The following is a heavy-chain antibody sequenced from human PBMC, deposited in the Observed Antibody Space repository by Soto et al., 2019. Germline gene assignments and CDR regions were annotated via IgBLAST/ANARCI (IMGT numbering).Heavy chain of an antibody. CDR2: ISSSSSYI. Sequence: GGSLRLSCAASGFTFSSYSMNWVRQAPGKGLEWVSSISSSSSYIYYADSVKGRFTISRDNAKNSLYLQMNSLRAEDTAVYYCARGWEQQLVFFDYWGQGTLVTVSS. CDR3: ARGWEQQLVFFDY. D-gene: IGHD6-13*01. J-gene: IGHJ4*02. CDR1: GFTFSSYS. V-gene: IGHV3-21*01.